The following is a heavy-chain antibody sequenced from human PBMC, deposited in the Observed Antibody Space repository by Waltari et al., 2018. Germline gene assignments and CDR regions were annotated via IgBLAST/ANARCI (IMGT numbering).Heavy chain of an antibody. V-gene: IGHV4-4*09. Sequence: QVQLQESGPGLVKPSETLSLTCTVSGGSISSYYWSWIRQPPGKGLEWIGYIYTSGSTNYNPSLKSRFTISVDTSKNQFSLKLSSVTAADTAVYYCARVSGSHGGFDYWGQGTLVTVSS. D-gene: IGHD1-26*01. CDR3: ARVSGSHGGFDY. CDR2: IYTSGST. J-gene: IGHJ4*02. CDR1: GGSISSYY.